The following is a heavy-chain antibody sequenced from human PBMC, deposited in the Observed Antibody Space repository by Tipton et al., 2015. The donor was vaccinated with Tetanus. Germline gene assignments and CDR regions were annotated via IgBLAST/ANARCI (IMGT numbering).Heavy chain of an antibody. Sequence: TLSLTCSVSGGSLRSGDFQWNWYPQPPGKGPGWHAYIRPSGRKKSNYDLKSRITISQDKSKNQFSLRLTSVTAADTAVYYCGRANCEFPKKGPFDCCGPRSFVIVSS. V-gene: IGHV4-61*08. CDR3: GRANCEFPKKGPFDC. CDR1: GGSLRSGDFQ. CDR2: IRPSGRK. D-gene: IGHD2-21*01. J-gene: IGHJ4*02.